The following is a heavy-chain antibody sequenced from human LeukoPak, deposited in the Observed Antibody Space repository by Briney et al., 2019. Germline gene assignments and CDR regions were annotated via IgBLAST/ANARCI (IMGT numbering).Heavy chain of an antibody. Sequence: PGGSLRLSCAASGLGVSSYYMSWVRQAPGKGLEWVSVMYSGGSTYYADSVKGRFTISRDNSKNTLHLQMNSLRTEDTAVYYCARNRPYSGLGYMDVWGKGTTVTVSS. D-gene: IGHD1-26*01. CDR2: MYSGGST. CDR3: ARNRPYSGLGYMDV. CDR1: GLGVSSYY. V-gene: IGHV3-66*02. J-gene: IGHJ6*03.